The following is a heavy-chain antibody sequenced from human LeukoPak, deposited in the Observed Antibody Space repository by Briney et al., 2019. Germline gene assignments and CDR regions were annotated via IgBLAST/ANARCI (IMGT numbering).Heavy chain of an antibody. CDR2: MNPNSGNT. Sequence: ASVKVSCKASGYTFTSYDINWVRQATGQGLEWMGWMNPNSGNTGYAQKFQGRVTMTRNTSISTAYMELSSLRSEDTAVYYCARGSGRGFPYYYYGMDVWGQGTTVTVSS. J-gene: IGHJ6*02. D-gene: IGHD1-14*01. CDR3: ARGSGRGFPYYYYGMDV. V-gene: IGHV1-8*02. CDR1: GYTFTSYD.